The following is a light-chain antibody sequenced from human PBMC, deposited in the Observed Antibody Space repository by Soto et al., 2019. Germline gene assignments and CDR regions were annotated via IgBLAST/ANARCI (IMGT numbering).Light chain of an antibody. Sequence: EIVLTQSPGTLSLSPGERATLSCRASLSVSSSYLAWYQQKPGQAPRHLIYGASSRATGIPDGFSGSGSETDFTLTISRLEPEGFAVYYCQQYGSSPYTFGQGTKLEIK. CDR2: GAS. V-gene: IGKV3-20*01. J-gene: IGKJ2*01. CDR1: LSVSSSY. CDR3: QQYGSSPYT.